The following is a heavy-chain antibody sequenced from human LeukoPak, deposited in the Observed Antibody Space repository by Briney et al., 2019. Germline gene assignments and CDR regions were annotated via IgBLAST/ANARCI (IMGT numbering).Heavy chain of an antibody. D-gene: IGHD5-12*01. CDR3: ARGPLDSGYTYFDY. V-gene: IGHV4-59*02. J-gene: IGHJ4*02. CDR1: GASVSSYY. Sequence: SETLSLTCTVSGASVSSYYWSWIRQPPGKGPEWIGYFSYSGSTNYNPSLKSRVTISIDTSKNQFSLNLSSVTAADTAVYYCARGPLDSGYTYFDYWGQGTLVSVAS. CDR2: FSYSGST.